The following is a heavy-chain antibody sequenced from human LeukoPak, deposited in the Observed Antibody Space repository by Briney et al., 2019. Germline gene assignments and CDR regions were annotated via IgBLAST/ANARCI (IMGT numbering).Heavy chain of an antibody. Sequence: SGFTFSSXXXXXVRXXPGXXXXXXXXISGSGGSTYYADSVKGRFTISRDNSKNTLYLQMNSLRAEDTAVYYCAKDNRITIFGVVGAFDIWGQGTMVTVSS. J-gene: IGHJ3*02. D-gene: IGHD3-3*01. V-gene: IGHV3-23*01. CDR3: AKDNRITIFGVVGAFDI. CDR2: ISGSGGST. CDR1: GFTFSSXX.